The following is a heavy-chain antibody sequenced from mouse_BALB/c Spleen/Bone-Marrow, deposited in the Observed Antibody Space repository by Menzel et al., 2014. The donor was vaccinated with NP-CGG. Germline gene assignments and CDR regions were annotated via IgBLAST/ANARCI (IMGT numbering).Heavy chain of an antibody. Sequence: VKLVESGAELMKPGASVKISCKATGYTFSNYWIEWVKQRPGHGLEWIGEILPGSGSSQYNEKFKGKATFTADTSSNTAYMQLSSFTSEDSAVYYCARGIRNYFDYWGQGTTLTVSS. CDR2: ILPGSGSS. D-gene: IGHD3-2*02. V-gene: IGHV1-9*01. CDR3: ARGIRNYFDY. CDR1: GYTFSNYW. J-gene: IGHJ2*01.